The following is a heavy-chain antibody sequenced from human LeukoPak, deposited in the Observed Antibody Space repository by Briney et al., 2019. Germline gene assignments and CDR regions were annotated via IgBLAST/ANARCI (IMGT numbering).Heavy chain of an antibody. Sequence: PSETLSFTCIVSGGSISTSDNYWGWIRQPPGKGLEWIGSMHNTMSTYYNPSLKSRVTMSIDRSTNKFSLKLSSVTVADTAVYYCAKVDIVVVPAAIAYDYWGQGTLVTVSS. D-gene: IGHD2-2*02. CDR1: GGSISTSDNY. V-gene: IGHV4-39*07. CDR3: AKVDIVVVPAAIAYDY. J-gene: IGHJ4*02. CDR2: MHNTMST.